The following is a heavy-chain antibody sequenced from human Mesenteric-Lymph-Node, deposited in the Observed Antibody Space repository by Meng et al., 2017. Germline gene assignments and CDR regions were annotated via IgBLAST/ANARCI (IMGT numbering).Heavy chain of an antibody. V-gene: IGHV3-23*04. J-gene: IGHJ4*02. CDR2: ISGSGGST. D-gene: IGHD3-3*01. CDR3: ARGEWFSDY. Sequence: LVGSGGGLGKPGGSLRPSCAASGFTFSSYAMNWVRQAPGKGLDWVSAISGSGGSTYYAESVKGRFTISRDNSKNTLYLQMNSLRAEDTAVYHCARGEWFSDYWGQGTLVTVSS. CDR1: GFTFSSYA.